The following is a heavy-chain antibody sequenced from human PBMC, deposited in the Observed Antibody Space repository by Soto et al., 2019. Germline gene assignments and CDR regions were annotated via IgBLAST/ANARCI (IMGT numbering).Heavy chain of an antibody. CDR1: GLTFSSYS. CDR3: ARRVLYDSSGFDY. D-gene: IGHD3-22*01. J-gene: IGHJ4*02. CDR2: ISSSSGTI. V-gene: IGHV3-48*01. Sequence: PGGSLRLSCAASGLTFSSYSMNWVRQAPGKGLEWISYISSSSGTIYYADSVKGRFTISRDNAKNSMYLQMNSLRAEDTAVYYCARRVLYDSSGFDYRGQGALVTVSS.